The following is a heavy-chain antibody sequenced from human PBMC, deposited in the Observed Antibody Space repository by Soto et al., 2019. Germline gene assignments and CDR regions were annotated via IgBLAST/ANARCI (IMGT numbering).Heavy chain of an antibody. V-gene: IGHV1-18*01. Sequence: QVQQVQSGVEVKKPGASVKVSCKASGYTFTNYAISWVRQAPGRGLEWMGWVNTYNGNPNYAQIFQGRVTMTTDTSTGTAYMELRSLKSDDSAVYYCARDSQYSTDWQRFDSWGQGTLVTVSS. J-gene: IGHJ4*02. D-gene: IGHD6-6*01. CDR2: VNTYNGNP. CDR1: GYTFTNYA. CDR3: ARDSQYSTDWQRFDS.